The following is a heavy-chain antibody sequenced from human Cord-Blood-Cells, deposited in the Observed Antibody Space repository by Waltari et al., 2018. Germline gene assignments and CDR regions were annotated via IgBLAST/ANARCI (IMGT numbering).Heavy chain of an antibody. CDR3: ARDEITMVRGVMGY. CDR1: GFTFSSHA. CDR2: ISGSGGST. V-gene: IGHV3-23*01. D-gene: IGHD3-10*01. J-gene: IGHJ4*02. Sequence: EVQLLESGGGLVQPGGSLRLSCAASGFTFSSHAMTCVRQAPGKGLEWVSAISGSGGSTYYADSVKGRFTISRDNSKNTLYLQMNSLRAEDTAVYYCARDEITMVRGVMGYWGQGTLVTVSS.